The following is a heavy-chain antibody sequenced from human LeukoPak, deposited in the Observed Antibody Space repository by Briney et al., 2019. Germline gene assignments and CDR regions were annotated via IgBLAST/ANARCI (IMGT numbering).Heavy chain of an antibody. CDR2: ISSSGGSI. CDR1: GFTVSSNC. V-gene: IGHV3-48*04. Sequence: GGSLRLSCAASGFTVSSNCMSWVRQAPGKGLEWVSGISSSGGSIYYADSVQGRFTISRDNAKKSLHLQMNSLRAEDTAVYYCAAAGFDYWGQGTLVTVSS. CDR3: AAAGFDY. J-gene: IGHJ4*02.